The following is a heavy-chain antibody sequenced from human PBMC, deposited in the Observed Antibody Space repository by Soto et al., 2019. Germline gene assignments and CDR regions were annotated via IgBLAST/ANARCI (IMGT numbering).Heavy chain of an antibody. CDR2: ISSSVSYT. V-gene: IGHV3-11*05. D-gene: IGHD3-9*01. Sequence: QVQLVESGGGLVKPGGSLRLSCAASGFTFSDYYMSWIRQAPGKGLEWVSYISSSVSYTNYADSVKGRFTISRDNAKNSLYLQMNSLRAEDTAVYYCARDADILTGSDAFDIWGQGTMVTVFS. CDR3: ARDADILTGSDAFDI. CDR1: GFTFSDYY. J-gene: IGHJ3*02.